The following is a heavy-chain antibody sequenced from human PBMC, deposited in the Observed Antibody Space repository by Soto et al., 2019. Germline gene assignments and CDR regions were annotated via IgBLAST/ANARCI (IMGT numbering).Heavy chain of an antibody. V-gene: IGHV1-69*06. CDR1: WVTFTKLA. D-gene: IGHD6-6*01. J-gene: IGHJ4*02. Sequence: SVKVSCNASWVTFTKLAINCLRQAPGQGFEWMGGLIPIFGTSNSAQKFQARVTISADTSTGTAYLEVSSLRSEDTAIYYCATARQDGLTWSYYFDYWGPGTLVTVSS. CDR3: ATARQDGLTWSYYFDY. CDR2: LIPIFGTS.